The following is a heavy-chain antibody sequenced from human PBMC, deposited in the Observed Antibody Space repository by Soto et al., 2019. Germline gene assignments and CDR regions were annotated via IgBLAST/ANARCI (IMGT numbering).Heavy chain of an antibody. D-gene: IGHD1-1*01. CDR1: GGSVSSDTHY. J-gene: IGHJ5*02. V-gene: IGHV4-39*01. CDR2: VYYTGRT. CDR3: ARKKLEFWNWLDD. Sequence: SETLSLTCTVSGGSVSSDTHYWGWVRQPPGKGLEWIGCVYYTGRTYYNPSLRSRVTISVDTSKNQFSMKLTSTTAADTALYFCARKKLEFWNWLDDWGQGTLVTVSS.